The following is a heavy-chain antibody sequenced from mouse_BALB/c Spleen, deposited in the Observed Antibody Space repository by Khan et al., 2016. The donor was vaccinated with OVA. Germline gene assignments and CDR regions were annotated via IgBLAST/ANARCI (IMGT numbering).Heavy chain of an antibody. D-gene: IGHD2-10*01. CDR2: INTYTGEP. Sequence: QIQLVQSGPELKKPGETVKISCKASGYTFTNYGMNWVKQSPGKALKWMGWINTYTGEPTYADDFKGRFAFSLETSANTAYLQLNNLKNEDTATYCCARPPYFSYTLDHWGQGTSVTVSS. V-gene: IGHV9-3-1*01. J-gene: IGHJ4*01. CDR1: GYTFTNYG. CDR3: ARPPYFSYTLDH.